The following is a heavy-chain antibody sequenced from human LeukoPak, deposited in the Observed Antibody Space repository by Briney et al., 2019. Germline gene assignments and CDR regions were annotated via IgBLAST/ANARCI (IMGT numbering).Heavy chain of an antibody. CDR1: GGSISSYY. CDR2: IYSSGST. V-gene: IGHV4-4*07. CDR3: AREGGPYRPLDY. Sequence: SETLSLTCTVSGGSISSYYWSWIRQPAGKGLEWIGRIYSSGSTNCNPSLKSRVTMSIDTSKNQFSLKLTSVTAADTAVYYCAREGGPYRPLDYSGQGTLVTVSS. J-gene: IGHJ4*02.